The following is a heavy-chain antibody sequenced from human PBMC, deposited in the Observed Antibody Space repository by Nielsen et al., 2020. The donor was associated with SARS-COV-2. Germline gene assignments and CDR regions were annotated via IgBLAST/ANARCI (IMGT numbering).Heavy chain of an antibody. Sequence: GESLKISCAASGFTFHDYAMHWVRQAPGKGLEWVSLINWAGNTYYADSVRGRFTISRDNRKNSLFLQMNSLRTEDTALYYCAKGFSSSSRDYMNVWGKGTTVTVSS. J-gene: IGHJ6*03. CDR2: INWAGNT. CDR3: AKGFSSSSRDYMNV. V-gene: IGHV3-43*01. CDR1: GFTFHDYA. D-gene: IGHD6-6*01.